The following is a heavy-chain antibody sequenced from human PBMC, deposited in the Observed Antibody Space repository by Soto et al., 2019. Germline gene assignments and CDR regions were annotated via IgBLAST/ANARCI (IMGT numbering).Heavy chain of an antibody. CDR2: IYWDDDK. CDR1: GFSLSTTGVG. CDR3: AHNVYGSETFGH. D-gene: IGHD3-10*01. V-gene: IGHV2-5*02. J-gene: IGHJ4*02. Sequence: QITLKESGPTLVKPTQTLTLTCSFSGFSLSTTGVGVGWIRQPPGKALDWLALIYWDDDKRYSPSLTNRLTITRDTCKHQVVLAMTNIAPVDTATYYCAHNVYGSETFGHWGQGTLVTVSS.